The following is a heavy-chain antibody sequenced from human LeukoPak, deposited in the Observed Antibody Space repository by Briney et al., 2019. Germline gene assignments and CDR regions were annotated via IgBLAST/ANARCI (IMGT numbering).Heavy chain of an antibody. CDR1: GFTFSSYA. CDR2: INTNGGAT. Sequence: PAGSLRLSCAASGFTFSSYAMYWVRQAPGKGLEYVLGINTNGGATFYAKSVKGRFTISRDDSKNTLYLHMGSLRGEDMAVYYCARAQTGATSYFFDDWGQGTLVTVSS. CDR3: ARAQTGATSYFFDD. V-gene: IGHV3-64*01. J-gene: IGHJ4*02. D-gene: IGHD1-7*01.